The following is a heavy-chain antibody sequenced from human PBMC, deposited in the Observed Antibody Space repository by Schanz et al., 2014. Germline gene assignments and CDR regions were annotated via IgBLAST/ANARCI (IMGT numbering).Heavy chain of an antibody. J-gene: IGHJ4*02. V-gene: IGHV3-23*04. CDR3: AKGKDSPYYFDD. D-gene: IGHD2-15*01. CDR1: GFTFSNTW. Sequence: EVQLVESGGGLVKPGGSLRLSCAASGFTFSNTWMSWVRQAPGKGLEWVSFISASGDSTSYADSVKGRFTISRDNSRNTMYLQMTGLRAEDTAIYYCAKGKDSPYYFDDWGQGTLVTVSS. CDR2: ISASGDST.